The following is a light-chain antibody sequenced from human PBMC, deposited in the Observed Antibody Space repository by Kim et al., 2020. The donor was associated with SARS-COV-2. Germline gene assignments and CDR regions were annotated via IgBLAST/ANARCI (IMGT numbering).Light chain of an antibody. CDR3: QAWDRSTVV. J-gene: IGLJ2*01. CDR1: KLGDKY. V-gene: IGLV3-1*01. Sequence: SGSPGQTASITCSGDKLGDKYACWYQQRPGQSPILVIYQDKKRPSGIPERFSGSNSGNTATLTISGTQALDEADYYCQAWDRSTVVFGGGTQLTVL. CDR2: QDK.